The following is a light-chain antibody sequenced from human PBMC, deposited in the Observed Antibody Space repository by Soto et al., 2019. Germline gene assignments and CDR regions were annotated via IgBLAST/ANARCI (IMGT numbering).Light chain of an antibody. Sequence: QSALTQPASVSGSPGQSITISCTGTSSDVGGYNYVSWYQQHPGKAPKLMIYDVSNRPSGVSNSFAGSKSGNTASLTISGLQAEDEADYYCSSYTRSSTLVVFGGGTKLTVL. J-gene: IGLJ2*01. CDR1: SSDVGGYNY. CDR3: SSYTRSSTLVV. V-gene: IGLV2-14*01. CDR2: DVS.